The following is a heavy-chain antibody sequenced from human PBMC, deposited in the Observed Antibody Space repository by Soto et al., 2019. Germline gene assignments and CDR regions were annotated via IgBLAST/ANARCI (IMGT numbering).Heavy chain of an antibody. J-gene: IGHJ4*02. V-gene: IGHV3-23*01. CDR1: GFTFSSYA. D-gene: IGHD3-22*01. Sequence: SGGSLRLSCAASGFTFSSYAMSWVRQAPGKGLEWVSAISGSGGSTYYADSVKGRFTISRDNSKNTLYLQMNSLRAEDTAVYYCAKDGEPMLVVVIHYSGQGTLVIVSA. CDR2: ISGSGGST. CDR3: AKDGEPMLVVVIHY.